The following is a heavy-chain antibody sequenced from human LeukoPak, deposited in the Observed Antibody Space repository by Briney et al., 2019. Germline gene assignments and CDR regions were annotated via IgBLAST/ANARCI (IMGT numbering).Heavy chain of an antibody. CDR3: ARGRVKRVPFTAVPGALDY. CDR1: GFTFATHG. D-gene: IGHD6-19*01. V-gene: IGHV1-18*01. CDR2: IRGSSGKT. Sequence: GASVKVSCKASGFTFATHGISWMRQAPGQGLEWLGWIRGSSGKTDYAQKLQDRVTMTADTSTTTAYMELRSLRSDDTAVYYCARGRVKRVPFTAVPGALDYWEQGSLVTVSS. J-gene: IGHJ4*02.